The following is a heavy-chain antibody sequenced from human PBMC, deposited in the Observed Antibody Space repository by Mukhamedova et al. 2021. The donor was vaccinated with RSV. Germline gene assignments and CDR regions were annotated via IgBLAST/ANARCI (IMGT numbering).Heavy chain of an antibody. Sequence: YAMTWVRQAPGMGLEWVSTIGASGGNTYYADSVKGRFTISRDNSRNTLHMQMNSLRAEDTALYYCAKPVVPASTEDYWGQGTLVT. CDR2: IGASGGNT. CDR1: YA. CDR3: AKPVVPASTEDY. J-gene: IGHJ4*02. D-gene: IGHD2-2*01. V-gene: IGHV3-23*01.